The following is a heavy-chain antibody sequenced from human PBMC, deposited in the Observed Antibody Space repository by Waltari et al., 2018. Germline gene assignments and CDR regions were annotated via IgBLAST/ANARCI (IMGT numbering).Heavy chain of an antibody. J-gene: IGHJ4*02. D-gene: IGHD1-26*01. V-gene: IGHV3-48*03. CDR2: ISSGSRNI. Sequence: EVQLVEFGGGLVEPGGSLRLSCAASGFTFNSYEMNWVRQAPGKGLEWIAYISSGSRNIYYADSVKGRFTISRDNTKNLVYLQMYSLRAEDTAIYYCARDGAYYDFDYWGQGTLVTVSS. CDR3: ARDGAYYDFDY. CDR1: GFTFNSYE.